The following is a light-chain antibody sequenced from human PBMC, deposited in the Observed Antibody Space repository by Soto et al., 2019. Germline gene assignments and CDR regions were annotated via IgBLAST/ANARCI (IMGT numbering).Light chain of an antibody. J-gene: IGLJ1*01. CDR3: SSYTSTSTLSCV. Sequence: LTQPASVSGSPGQSITISCTGTSSDVGGYNYVSWYQQHPGKAPKLVIYDVSNRPSGVSNRFSGSKSGNTASLTISGLQAEDEADYYCSSYTSTSTLSCVFGTGTKVTV. CDR2: DVS. V-gene: IGLV2-14*01. CDR1: SSDVGGYNY.